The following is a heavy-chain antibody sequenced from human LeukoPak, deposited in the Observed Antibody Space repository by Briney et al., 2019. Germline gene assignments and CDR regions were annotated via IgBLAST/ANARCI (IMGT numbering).Heavy chain of an antibody. CDR1: GYNFTSYW. Sequence: GESLKISCKGSGYNFTSYWIGWVRQMPGKGLEWMGIIYPGDSDTRYSPSFQGQVTISADKSISTAYLQWSSLKASDTAIYYCARRIAAAHPDYWGQGTLVTVSS. CDR2: IYPGDSDT. J-gene: IGHJ4*02. D-gene: IGHD6-13*01. CDR3: ARRIAAAHPDY. V-gene: IGHV5-51*01.